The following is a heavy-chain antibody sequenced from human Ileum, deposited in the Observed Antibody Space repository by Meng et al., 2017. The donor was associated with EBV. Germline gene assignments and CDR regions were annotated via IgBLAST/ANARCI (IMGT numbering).Heavy chain of an antibody. CDR1: GFTFSSYA. CDR2: ISYDGSNK. CDR3: ARDRDGYHDY. J-gene: IGHJ4*02. V-gene: IGHV3-30-3*01. D-gene: IGHD5-24*01. Sequence: QVQRVGSGGGVVQPGRSLRLSCAASGFTFSSYAMHWVRQAPGKGLEWVAVISYDGSNKYYADSVKGRFTISRDNSKNTLYLQMNSLRAEDTAVYYCARDRDGYHDYWGQGTLVTVSS.